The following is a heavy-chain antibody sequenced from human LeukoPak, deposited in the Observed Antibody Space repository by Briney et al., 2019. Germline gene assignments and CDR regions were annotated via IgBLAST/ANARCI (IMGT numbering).Heavy chain of an antibody. CDR2: IFYGGNT. V-gene: IGHV4-59*01. J-gene: IGHJ4*02. Sequence: PSETLSLTCSVSGDSISTYYWHWIRQPPGKGLEWIGYIFYGGNTNYNPSLKRRVTISVDTSKNQFSLQLSSVTAADTAVYYCARVDQALLIFNYWGQGTLVTVSS. CDR3: ARVDQALLIFNY. CDR1: GDSISTYY. D-gene: IGHD2-2*01.